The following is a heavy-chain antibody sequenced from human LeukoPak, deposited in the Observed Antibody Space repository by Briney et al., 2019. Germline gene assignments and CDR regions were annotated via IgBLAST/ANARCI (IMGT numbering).Heavy chain of an antibody. J-gene: IGHJ6*03. D-gene: IGHD3-16*02. CDR1: GASTRNYY. CDR3: VREAGDIVTVPGVEDYFYYYMDV. Sequence: PSETLSLTCGHSGASTRNYYWSCIRQPAGKGLEWIGRPYTNGSANFHPSLKSRVTLSADTSANQFSLRLRSVTAADTAVYYCVREAGDIVTVPGVEDYFYYYMDVWGKGTTVTVSS. CDR2: PYTNGSA. V-gene: IGHV4-4*07.